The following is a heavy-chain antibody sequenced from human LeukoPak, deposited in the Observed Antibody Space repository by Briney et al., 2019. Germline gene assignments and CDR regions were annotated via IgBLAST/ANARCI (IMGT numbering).Heavy chain of an antibody. Sequence: ASVKVSCKASGYTSTSYAMNWVRQAPGQGLEWMGWINTNTGNPTYAQGFTGRFVFSLDTSVSTAYLQISSLKAEDTAVYYCARPKYCSGGSCYPDNYYYYYGMDVWGQGTTVTVSS. CDR2: INTNTGNP. D-gene: IGHD2-15*01. CDR1: GYTSTSYA. J-gene: IGHJ6*02. CDR3: ARPKYCSGGSCYPDNYYYYYGMDV. V-gene: IGHV7-4-1*02.